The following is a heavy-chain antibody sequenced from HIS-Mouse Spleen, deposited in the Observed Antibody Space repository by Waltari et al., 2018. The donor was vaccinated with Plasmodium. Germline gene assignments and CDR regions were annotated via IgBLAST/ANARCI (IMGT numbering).Heavy chain of an antibody. CDR3: AKDRRSSSWYVDY. J-gene: IGHJ4*02. CDR2: ISYDGSNK. D-gene: IGHD6-13*01. V-gene: IGHV3-30*18. Sequence: QGQLVESGGGGVRPGRCRRLSWADSGFTFGINGMHWVRQAPGKGLEWVAVISYDGSNKYYADSVKGRFTISRDNSKNTLYLQMNSLRAEDTAVYYCAKDRRSSSWYVDYWGQGTLVTVSS. CDR1: GFTFGING.